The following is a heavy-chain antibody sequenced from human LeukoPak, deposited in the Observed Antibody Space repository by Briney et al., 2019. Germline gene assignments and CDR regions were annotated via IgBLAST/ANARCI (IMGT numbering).Heavy chain of an antibody. V-gene: IGHV1-46*01. J-gene: IGHJ4*02. CDR1: GYTFTGYY. CDR2: INPSGGST. Sequence: VASVKVSCKASGYTFTGYYIHWVRQAPGQGLEWMGIINPSGGSTSYAQKFQGRVTMTRDMSTSTVYMELSSLRSEDTAVYYCARERGYSGYDRSNDYWGQGTLVTVSS. D-gene: IGHD5-12*01. CDR3: ARERGYSGYDRSNDY.